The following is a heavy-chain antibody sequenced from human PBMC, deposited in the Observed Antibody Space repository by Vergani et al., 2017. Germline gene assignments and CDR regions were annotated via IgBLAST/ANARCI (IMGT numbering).Heavy chain of an antibody. CDR3: ARADYYGSGSPHFDY. CDR2: INPSAGST. CDR1: GYTFTNNY. Sequence: QVQLVQSGAEVRKPGASVKVSCKASGYTFTNNYMHWVRQAPGQGLEWMGMINPSAGSTTYAQKFLGRVTMTRDTSTSTVYMELSSLRSEDAAVYYCARADYYGSGSPHFDYWGQGTLVTVSS. D-gene: IGHD3-10*01. V-gene: IGHV1-46*03. J-gene: IGHJ4*02.